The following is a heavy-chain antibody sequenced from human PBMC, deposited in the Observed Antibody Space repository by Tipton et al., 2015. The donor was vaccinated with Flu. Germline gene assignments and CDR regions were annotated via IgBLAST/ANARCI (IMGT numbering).Heavy chain of an antibody. D-gene: IGHD2-2*01. Sequence: SLRLSCAASGFTFSNYWMTWVRQAPGKGLEWVANIKEDGSVKYYVDSVKGRFTISRDNGKNSVYLQMNSLRAEDTAVYYCAKRYCSSTTCYIPDALAIWGQGTRVTVSS. CDR1: GFTFSNYW. V-gene: IGHV3-7*03. CDR2: IKEDGSVK. J-gene: IGHJ3*02. CDR3: AKRYCSSTTCYIPDALAI.